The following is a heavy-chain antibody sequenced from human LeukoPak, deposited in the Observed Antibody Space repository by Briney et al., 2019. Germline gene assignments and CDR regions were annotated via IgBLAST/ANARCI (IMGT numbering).Heavy chain of an antibody. CDR1: GFKLNNYG. CDR3: ARDKVVGPTKFDS. J-gene: IGHJ5*01. D-gene: IGHD1-26*01. V-gene: IGHV3-7*01. CDR2: IKQDGGEI. Sequence: GGSLRLSCAASGFKLNNYGMNWVRQAPGKGLEWVANIKQDGGEIYYVDSVKGRFTISRDNAKNSVYLHMNSLRAEDTAVYYCARDKVVGPTKFDSWGQRTLVTVSS.